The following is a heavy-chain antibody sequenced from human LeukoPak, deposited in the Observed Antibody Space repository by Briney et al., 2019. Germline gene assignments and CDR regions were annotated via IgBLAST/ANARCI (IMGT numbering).Heavy chain of an antibody. D-gene: IGHD5-12*01. V-gene: IGHV4-34*01. CDR1: GGSFSGYY. J-gene: IGHJ4*02. Sequence: SETLSLTCAVYGGSFSGYYWSWIRQPPGKGLEWVGEINHSGSTNYNPSLKSRVTISVDTSKNQFSLKLSSVTAADTAVYYCARGGEWWLRRPVDYWGQGTLVTVSS. CDR3: ARGGEWWLRRPVDY. CDR2: INHSGST.